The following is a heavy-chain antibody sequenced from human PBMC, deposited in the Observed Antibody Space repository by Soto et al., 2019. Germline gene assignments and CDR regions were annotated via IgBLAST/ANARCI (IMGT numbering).Heavy chain of an antibody. V-gene: IGHV2-70*04. CDR3: ARLWLHDAFDI. CDR2: IDWDDDK. J-gene: IGHJ3*02. D-gene: IGHD6-19*01. Sequence: SGPTLVNPTQTLTLTCTFSGFPLSTSGMRVSWIRQPPGKSLEWLARIDWDDDKFYSTPLKTRLTISKDTSKNQVVLTMTNMDPVDTATYYCARLWLHDAFDIWGQGTMVTVSS. CDR1: GFPLSTSGMR.